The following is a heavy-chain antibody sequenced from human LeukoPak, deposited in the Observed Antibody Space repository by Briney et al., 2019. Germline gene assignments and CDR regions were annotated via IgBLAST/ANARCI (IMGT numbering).Heavy chain of an antibody. D-gene: IGHD3-3*01. J-gene: IGHJ6*03. V-gene: IGHV1-8*03. Sequence: GASVKVSCKASGYTFTGYYMHWVRQAPGQGLEWMGWMNPNSGNTGYAQKFQGRVTITRNTSISTAYMELSSLRSEDTAVYYCARIIPQITIFGYYYYMDVWGKGTTVTVSS. CDR2: MNPNSGNT. CDR1: GYTFTGYY. CDR3: ARIIPQITIFGYYYYMDV.